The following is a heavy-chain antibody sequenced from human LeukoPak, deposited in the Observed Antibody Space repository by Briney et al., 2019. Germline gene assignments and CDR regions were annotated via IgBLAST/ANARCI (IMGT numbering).Heavy chain of an antibody. CDR1: GYTFTAYY. CDR3: ASMQLGATLFDY. D-gene: IGHD1-26*01. CDR2: INPNSGGT. J-gene: IGHJ4*02. Sequence: ASVKVSCKASGYTFTAYYIHWVRQAPGQGLEWMGWINPNSGGTNYAQKFQGRVTMTRDTSISTAYMELSRLRSDDTAVYYCASMQLGATLFDYWGQGTLVTVSS. V-gene: IGHV1-2*02.